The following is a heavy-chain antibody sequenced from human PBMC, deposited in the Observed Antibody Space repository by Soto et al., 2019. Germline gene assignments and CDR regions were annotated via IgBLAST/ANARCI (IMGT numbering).Heavy chain of an antibody. J-gene: IGHJ4*02. CDR3: ARDRSRSGRGNFDY. CDR1: GFTFSSYW. Sequence: GESLKISCAASGFTFSSYWMSWVRQAPGKGLEWVANIKQDGSEKYYVDSVKGRFTISRDNAKNSLYLQMNSLRAEDTAVYYCARDRSRSGRGNFDYWGQGTLVTVSS. D-gene: IGHD3-10*01. V-gene: IGHV3-7*05. CDR2: IKQDGSEK.